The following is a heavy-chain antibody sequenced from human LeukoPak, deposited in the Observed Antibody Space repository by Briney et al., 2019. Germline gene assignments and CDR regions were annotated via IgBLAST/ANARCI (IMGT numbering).Heavy chain of an antibody. D-gene: IGHD4-17*01. J-gene: IGHJ4*02. Sequence: GGSLRLSCAASRFTFSSYAMSWVRQAPGKGLEWVSGISGSGGSTYYADSVKGRFTISRDNSKNTLYLQMNSLRAEDTAVYYCANRKDYGNYHFEYWGQGTLVTVSS. CDR2: ISGSGGST. V-gene: IGHV3-23*01. CDR3: ANRKDYGNYHFEY. CDR1: RFTFSSYA.